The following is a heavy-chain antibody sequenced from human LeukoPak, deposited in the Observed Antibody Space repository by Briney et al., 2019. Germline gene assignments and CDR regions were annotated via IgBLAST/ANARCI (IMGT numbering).Heavy chain of an antibody. CDR2: INRSSGST. Sequence: AGSVRLSCKASGYTFAGYDMHWVRQAPGQGLEWMSGINRSSGSTSYAQKLQGRVTMTRDNAKNTVYMEMNSLRSEDTAVYYCASSPSIDDSSGYRFLDYWGQGTLVPVSS. CDR1: GYTFAGYD. CDR3: ASSPSIDDSSGYRFLDY. V-gene: IGHV1-46*04. J-gene: IGHJ4*02. D-gene: IGHD3-22*01.